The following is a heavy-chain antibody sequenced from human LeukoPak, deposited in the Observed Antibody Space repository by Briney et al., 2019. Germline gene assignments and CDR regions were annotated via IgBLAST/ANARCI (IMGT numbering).Heavy chain of an antibody. CDR2: INWNGGST. V-gene: IGHV3-20*04. Sequence: PGGSLRLSCAASGFTFDDYGMSWVRQAPGKGLEWVSGINWNGGSTGYADSVKGRFTISRDNAKNSLYLQMNSLRAEDTALYYCAREGAYCGGDCPYYMDVWGKGTTVTVSS. D-gene: IGHD2-21*02. CDR1: GFTFDDYG. CDR3: AREGAYCGGDCPYYMDV. J-gene: IGHJ6*03.